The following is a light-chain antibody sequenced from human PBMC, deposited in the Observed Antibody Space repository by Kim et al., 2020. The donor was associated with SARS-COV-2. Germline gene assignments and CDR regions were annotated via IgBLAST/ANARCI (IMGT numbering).Light chain of an antibody. CDR2: GAS. Sequence: EIVLTQSPGTLSLSPGERATLSCRASQSVGSNFLAWYQMKPGQGPRLLIDGASSRATGTPDRISGSGSGTDFTLTISRLEPEDIAVYYCQQYGGSPTFGGGTKVDIK. CDR3: QQYGGSPT. CDR1: QSVGSNF. V-gene: IGKV3-20*01. J-gene: IGKJ4*01.